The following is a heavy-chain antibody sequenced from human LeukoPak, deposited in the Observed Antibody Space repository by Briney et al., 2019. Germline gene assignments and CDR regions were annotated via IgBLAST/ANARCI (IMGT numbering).Heavy chain of an antibody. J-gene: IGHJ4*02. CDR2: IYYSGST. CDR3: ARGEMATISARW. CDR1: GGSISSGGYY. V-gene: IGHV4-31*03. Sequence: SETLSLTCTVSGGSISSGGYYWSWIRQHPGKGLEWIGYIYYSGSTNYNPSLKSRVTISVDTSKNQFSLKLSSVTAADTAVYYCARGEMATISARWWGQGTLVTVSS. D-gene: IGHD5-24*01.